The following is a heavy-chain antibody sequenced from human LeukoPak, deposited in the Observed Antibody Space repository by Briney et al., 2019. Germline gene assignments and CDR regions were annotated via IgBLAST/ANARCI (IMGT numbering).Heavy chain of an antibody. CDR1: GYSMSSGYY. J-gene: IGHJ4*02. CDR2: IYHSGST. D-gene: IGHD2-15*01. Sequence: PSETLSLTCAVSGYSMSSGYYWGWIRQPPGKRLEWIGSIYHSGSTNYNPSLKSRVTISVDTSKNQVSLKLSSVTAADTAMYFCARGVGIDYWGQGTLVTVSS. CDR3: ARGVGIDY. V-gene: IGHV4-38-2*01.